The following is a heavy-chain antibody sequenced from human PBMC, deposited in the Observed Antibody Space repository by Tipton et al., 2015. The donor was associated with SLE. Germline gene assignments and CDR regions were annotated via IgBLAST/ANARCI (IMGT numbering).Heavy chain of an antibody. J-gene: IGHJ3*02. CDR3: ARVGYGDYQSAFDI. CDR2: IYYSGST. D-gene: IGHD4-17*01. V-gene: IGHV4-31*03. Sequence: TLSLTCTVSGGSISSGGYYWNWIRQHPGKGLEWIGYIYYSGSTYYNPSLKSRVTMSVDTSKNQFSLKLSSVTAADTAVYYCARVGYGDYQSAFDIWGQGTMVTVSS. CDR1: GGSISSGGYY.